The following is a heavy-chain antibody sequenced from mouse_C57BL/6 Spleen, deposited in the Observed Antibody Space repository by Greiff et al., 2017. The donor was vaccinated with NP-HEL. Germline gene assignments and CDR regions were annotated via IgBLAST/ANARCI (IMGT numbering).Heavy chain of an antibody. J-gene: IGHJ2*01. Sequence: QVQLQQSGAELVKPGASVKLSCKASGYTFTSYWMHWVKQRPGRGLEWIGRIDPNSGGTKYNEKFKSKATLTVDKPSSTAYMQLSSLTSKDSAVYYCARGYYYPYYFDYWGQGTTLTVSS. V-gene: IGHV1-72*01. CDR1: GYTFTSYW. CDR2: IDPNSGGT. D-gene: IGHD1-1*01. CDR3: ARGYYYPYYFDY.